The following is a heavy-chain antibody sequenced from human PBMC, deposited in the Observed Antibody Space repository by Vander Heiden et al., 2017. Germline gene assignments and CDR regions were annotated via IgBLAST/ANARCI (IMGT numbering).Heavy chain of an antibody. J-gene: IGHJ4*02. V-gene: IGHV3-21*01. Sequence: EVQLVESGGGLVKPGGSLRLSCAASGFTFSSYSMNWVRQAPGKGLEWVSSISSSSSYIYYADAVKGRFTISRDNAKNSMYLQMNRLRAEDTAVYYCARVARYGDHTFDYWGQGTLVTVSS. D-gene: IGHD4-17*01. CDR2: ISSSSSYI. CDR1: GFTFSSYS. CDR3: ARVARYGDHTFDY.